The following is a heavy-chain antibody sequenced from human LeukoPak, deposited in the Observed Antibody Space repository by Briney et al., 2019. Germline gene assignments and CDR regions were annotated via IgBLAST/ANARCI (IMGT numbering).Heavy chain of an antibody. CDR3: ARVTIFGLDDAFDI. CDR1: GFTFSSFS. V-gene: IGHV3-21*01. CDR2: ISSSSSYI. D-gene: IGHD3-3*01. J-gene: IGHJ3*02. Sequence: GGSLRLSCAASGFTFSSFSMNWVRQAPGKGLEWVSSISSSSSYIYYADSLKGRFTISRDNAKNSLYLQMNSLTVEDTAVYYCARVTIFGLDDAFDIWGQGTMVTVSS.